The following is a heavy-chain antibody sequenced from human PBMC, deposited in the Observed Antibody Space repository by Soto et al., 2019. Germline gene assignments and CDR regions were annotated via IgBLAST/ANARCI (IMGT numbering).Heavy chain of an antibody. CDR1: GYTFTSYA. CDR3: ARVRVGLNYYGSGSLPGY. J-gene: IGHJ4*02. V-gene: IGHV1-3*01. D-gene: IGHD3-10*01. CDR2: INAGNGNT. Sequence: GASVKVSCKASGYTFTSYAMHWVRQAPGQRLEWMGWINAGNGNTKYSQKFQGRVTITRDTSASTAYMELSSLRSEDTAVYYCARVRVGLNYYGSGSLPGYWGQGTLVTVSS.